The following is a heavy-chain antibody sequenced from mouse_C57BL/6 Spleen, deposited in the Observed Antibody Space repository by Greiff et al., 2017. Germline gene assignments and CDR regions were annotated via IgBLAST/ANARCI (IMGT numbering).Heavy chain of an antibody. Sequence: QVHVKQSGPELVKPGASVKLSCKASGYTFTSYWMHWVKQRPGQGLEWIGNINPSNGGTNYNEKFKSQATLTVDKSSSTAYMQRSSLTSEDSAVYYCARWDGRSPYYAMDYWGQGTSVTVSS. CDR1: GYTFTSYW. D-gene: IGHD4-1*01. CDR2: INPSNGGT. J-gene: IGHJ4*01. V-gene: IGHV1-53*01. CDR3: ARWDGRSPYYAMDY.